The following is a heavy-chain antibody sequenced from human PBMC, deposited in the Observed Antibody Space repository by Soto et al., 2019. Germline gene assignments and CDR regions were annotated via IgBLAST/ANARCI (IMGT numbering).Heavy chain of an antibody. D-gene: IGHD1-26*01. J-gene: IGHJ5*02. V-gene: IGHV3-23*01. Sequence: GGSLRLSCAASGFTFSSYAMSWVRQAPGKGLEWVSAISGSGGSTYYADSVKGRFTIPRDNSKNTLYLQMNSLRAEDTAVYYCAKDPGLSRELLSADWFDPWGQGTLVTVS. CDR3: AKDPGLSRELLSADWFDP. CDR1: GFTFSSYA. CDR2: ISGSGGST.